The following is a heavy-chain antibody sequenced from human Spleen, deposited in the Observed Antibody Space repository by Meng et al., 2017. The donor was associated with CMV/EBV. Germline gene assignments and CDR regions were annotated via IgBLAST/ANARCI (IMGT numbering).Heavy chain of an antibody. CDR1: GFTFSSYS. Sequence: GESLKISCAASGFTFSSYSMNWVRQAPGKGLEWVSSISSSSSYIYYADSVKGRFTISRDNAKNSLCLQMSSLRAEDTAVYYCAKQKGSSTSCTHPDDYWGQGTLVTVSS. CDR3: AKQKGSSTSCTHPDDY. CDR2: ISSSSSYI. V-gene: IGHV3-21*01. D-gene: IGHD2-2*01. J-gene: IGHJ4*02.